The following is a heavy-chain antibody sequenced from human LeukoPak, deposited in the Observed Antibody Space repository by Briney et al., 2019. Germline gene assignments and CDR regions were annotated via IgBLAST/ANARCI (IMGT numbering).Heavy chain of an antibody. J-gene: IGHJ4*02. D-gene: IGHD3-3*01. CDR3: TTDPPIDFWSGYYSGY. CDR1: GFTFSNAW. CDR2: IKSKTDGGTT. V-gene: IGHV3-15*01. Sequence: PGGSLRLSCAASGFTFSNAWMSWVRQAPGKGLEWVGRIKSKTDGGTTDYAAPVKGRFTISRDDSKNTLYLQTNSLKTEDTAVYYCTTDPPIDFWSGYYSGYWGQGTLVTVSS.